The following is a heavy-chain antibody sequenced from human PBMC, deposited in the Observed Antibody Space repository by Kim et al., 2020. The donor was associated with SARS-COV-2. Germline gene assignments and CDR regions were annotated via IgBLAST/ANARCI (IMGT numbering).Heavy chain of an antibody. J-gene: IGHJ1*01. CDR2: INHSGST. D-gene: IGHD3-10*01. Sequence: SETLSLTCAVYGGSFSGYYWSWIRQPPGKGLEWIGEINHSGSTNYNPSPKSRVTISVDTSKNQFSLKLSSVTAADTAVYYCARERPTYYYGSGLGYFQHWGQGTLVTVSS. V-gene: IGHV4-34*01. CDR3: ARERPTYYYGSGLGYFQH. CDR1: GGSFSGYY.